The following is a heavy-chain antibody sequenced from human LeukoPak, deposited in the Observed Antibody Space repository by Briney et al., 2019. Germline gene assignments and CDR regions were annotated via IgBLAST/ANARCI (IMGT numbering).Heavy chain of an antibody. CDR1: GFTFSNAW. D-gene: IGHD5-12*01. J-gene: IGHJ4*02. CDR3: TTGGVSYDFPYYFDY. Sequence: GGSLRLSCAASGFTFSNAWMSWVRQAPGKGLEWVGRIKSKTDGGTTDYAAPVKGRFTISRDDSKNTLYLQMNSLKTEDTAVYYCTTGGVSYDFPYYFDYWGQGTLVTVSS. V-gene: IGHV3-15*01. CDR2: IKSKTDGGTT.